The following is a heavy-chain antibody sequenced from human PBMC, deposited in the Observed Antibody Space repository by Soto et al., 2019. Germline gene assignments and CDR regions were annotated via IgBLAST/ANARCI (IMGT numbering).Heavy chain of an antibody. D-gene: IGHD3-10*01. V-gene: IGHV4-61*01. Sequence: SETLSLTCTVSGGSVGSGTTYWSWIRQPPGKGLEWIGHIYYSGSTNYNPSLESRVTISVDTSKNQFSLKLSSVTAADTAVYFCARDSGGSTYGTSYYYYYGLGVWGQGTTVTVSS. CDR3: ARDSGGSTYGTSYYYYYGLGV. J-gene: IGHJ6*02. CDR1: GGSVGSGTTY. CDR2: IYYSGST.